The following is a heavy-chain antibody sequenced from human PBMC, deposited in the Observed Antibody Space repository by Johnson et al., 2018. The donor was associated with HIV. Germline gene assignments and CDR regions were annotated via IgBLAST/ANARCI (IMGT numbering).Heavy chain of an antibody. CDR2: VNPNGGSTI. V-gene: IGHV3-48*03. D-gene: IGHD2-15*01. CDR1: QFTFSSYY. Sequence: VQLVESGGGLAKPAWSPRLSCAASQFTFSSYYMNCVRQAPGNGLELVGQVNPNGGSTIYYADSVKGRFTISRDNAKNSLFLQMNSLRVEDTAMYYCARAKDAAYPYDAFDVWGHGTMVIVSA. CDR3: ARAKDAAYPYDAFDV. J-gene: IGHJ3*01.